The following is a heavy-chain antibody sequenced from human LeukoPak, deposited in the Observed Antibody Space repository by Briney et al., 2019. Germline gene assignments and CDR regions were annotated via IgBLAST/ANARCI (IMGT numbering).Heavy chain of an antibody. D-gene: IGHD6-13*01. CDR3: ARGGAAAGTCYGMDV. CDR1: GGYFSGYY. J-gene: IGHJ6*02. CDR2: INHSGST. V-gene: IGHV4-34*01. Sequence: SETLSLTCAVYGGYFSGYYWSWIRQPPGKGLEWIGEINHSGSTNYSPSLKSRVTISVDTSKNQFSLKLSSVTAADTAVYYCARGGAAAGTCYGMDVWGQGTTVTVSS.